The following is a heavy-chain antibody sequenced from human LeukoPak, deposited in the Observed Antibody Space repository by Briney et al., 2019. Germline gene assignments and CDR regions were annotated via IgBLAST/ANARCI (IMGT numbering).Heavy chain of an antibody. Sequence: ASVKVSCKASGYTFTDYYMHWVQQAPGKGLEWMGLVDPEDGETIYAEKFQGRVTITADTSTDTAYMELSSLRSVDTAVYYCATDRWGSYLRDAFDIWGQGTMVTVSS. J-gene: IGHJ3*02. CDR2: VDPEDGET. CDR3: ATDRWGSYLRDAFDI. CDR1: GYTFTDYY. D-gene: IGHD1-26*01. V-gene: IGHV1-69-2*01.